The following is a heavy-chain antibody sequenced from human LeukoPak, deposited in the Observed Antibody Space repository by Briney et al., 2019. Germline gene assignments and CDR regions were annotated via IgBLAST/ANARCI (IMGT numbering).Heavy chain of an antibody. Sequence: GGSLRLSCAASGFTFSDYYMAWIRQAPGKGLEYISHISASGSTIHYGDSVKGRFTIFRDDARNSVYLQMTSLRAEDTAAYFCARDCGGHCYSGFDYWGQGALVTVSS. CDR3: ARDCGGHCYSGFDY. CDR2: ISASGSTI. D-gene: IGHD2-21*02. J-gene: IGHJ4*02. CDR1: GFTFSDYY. V-gene: IGHV3-11*04.